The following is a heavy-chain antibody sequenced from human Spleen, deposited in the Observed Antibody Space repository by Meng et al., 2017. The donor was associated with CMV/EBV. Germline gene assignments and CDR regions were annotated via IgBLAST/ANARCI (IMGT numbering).Heavy chain of an antibody. J-gene: IGHJ1*01. CDR3: TREARLTRGGGREYSQH. CDR1: SVSSGSYY. Sequence: SVSSGSYYWSWIRQSPGRGLEWIGYIYYSGSTNYNPSLESRVTISAEASGNQFSLKMTSLTAADTAVYYCTREARLTRGGGREYSQHWGQGTLVTVSS. CDR2: IYYSGST. D-gene: IGHD4-23*01. V-gene: IGHV4-61*01.